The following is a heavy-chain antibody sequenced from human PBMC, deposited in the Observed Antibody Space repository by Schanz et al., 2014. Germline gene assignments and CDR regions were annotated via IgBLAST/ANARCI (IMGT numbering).Heavy chain of an antibody. CDR2: INSDGTTT. Sequence: EVQLVESGGGLVQPGGSLRLSCAASGFTFSTYWMHWVRQAPGKGLVWVSHINSDGTTTTYADSVKGRFTISRDNAENTLYLQMNSLRVEDTAVYYCARDTAQSCIGPSCFEYFQHWGQGALVTVSS. D-gene: IGHD2-2*01. CDR1: GFTFSTYW. J-gene: IGHJ1*01. V-gene: IGHV3-74*01. CDR3: ARDTAQSCIGPSCFEYFQH.